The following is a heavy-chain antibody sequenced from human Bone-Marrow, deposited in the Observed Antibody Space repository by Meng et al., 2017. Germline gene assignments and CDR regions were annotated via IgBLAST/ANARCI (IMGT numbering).Heavy chain of an antibody. CDR1: GGSISSGGYY. J-gene: IGHJ4*02. CDR2: IYYSGST. V-gene: IGHV4-31*01. D-gene: IGHD1-14*01. CDR3: AREASPEYYFDY. Sequence: HVTLWGSGPGLVKPSQTLSLPCTVSGGSISSGGYYWSWIRQHPGKGLEWIGYIYYSGSTYYNPSLKSLVTISVDTSKNQFSLKLSSVTAADTAVYYCAREASPEYYFDYWGQGTLVTVSS.